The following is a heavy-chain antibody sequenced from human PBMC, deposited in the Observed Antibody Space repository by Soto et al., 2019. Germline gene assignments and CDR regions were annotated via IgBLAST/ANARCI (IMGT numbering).Heavy chain of an antibody. CDR2: ISGSGGST. D-gene: IGHD3-3*01. CDR3: AKRPYYDFWNGYHDAFDI. CDR1: GFTFSSYA. J-gene: IGHJ3*02. V-gene: IGHV3-23*01. Sequence: GGSLRLSCAASGFTFSSYAMSWVRQAPGKGLEWVSAISGSGGSTYYADSVKGRFTISRDNSKNTLYLQMNSLRAEDTAVYYCAKRPYYDFWNGYHDAFDIWGQGTMVTVSS.